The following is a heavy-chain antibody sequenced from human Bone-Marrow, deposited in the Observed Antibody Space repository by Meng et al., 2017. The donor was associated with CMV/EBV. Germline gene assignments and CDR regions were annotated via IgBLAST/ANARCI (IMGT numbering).Heavy chain of an antibody. CDR2: INPNSGGT. V-gene: IGHV1-2*02. D-gene: IGHD2-2*01. J-gene: IGHJ6*02. Sequence: ASVKVSCKASGYTFTGYYMHWVRQAPGQGLEWMGWINPNSGGTNYAQKFQGRVTMTRDTSISTAYMELRSLGSDDTAVYYCARDGDIVVVPAAPRPYYYYYGMDVWGQGTTVTVSS. CDR1: GYTFTGYY. CDR3: ARDGDIVVVPAAPRPYYYYYGMDV.